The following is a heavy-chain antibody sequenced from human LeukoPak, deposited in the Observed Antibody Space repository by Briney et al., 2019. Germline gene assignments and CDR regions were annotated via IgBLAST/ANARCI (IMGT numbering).Heavy chain of an antibody. V-gene: IGHV1-2*02. Sequence: ASVKVSCMVSGNTLHELRIHWVRQAPGQGLEWMGWINPNSGGTNYAQNFQGRVTMTRDTSITTAYMELSSLSSDDTAVYYCARGIVVVSAAWYYYGMDVWGQGTTVTVSS. J-gene: IGHJ6*02. CDR2: INPNSGGT. D-gene: IGHD2-21*01. CDR1: GNTLHELR. CDR3: ARGIVVVSAAWYYYGMDV.